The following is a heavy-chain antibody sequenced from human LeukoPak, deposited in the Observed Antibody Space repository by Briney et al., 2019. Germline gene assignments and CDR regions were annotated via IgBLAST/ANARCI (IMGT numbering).Heavy chain of an antibody. CDR1: GFIFSSHG. D-gene: IGHD6-13*01. CDR2: ISPSGDAT. V-gene: IGHV3-23*01. Sequence: GGSLRLSCAASGFIFSSHGMNWVRQAPGKGLEWVSGISPSGDATFYADSVKGRFTISRDNSKNTLYLQMNSLRAEDTAVYYCAKLYSSRWYGFDYWGQGTLVTVSS. J-gene: IGHJ4*02. CDR3: AKLYSSRWYGFDY.